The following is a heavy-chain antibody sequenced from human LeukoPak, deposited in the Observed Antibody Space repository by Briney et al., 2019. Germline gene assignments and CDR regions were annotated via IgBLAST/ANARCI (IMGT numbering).Heavy chain of an antibody. CDR1: GYTFTSYY. D-gene: IGHD3-10*01. Sequence: ASVKVSCKASGYTFTSYYMHWVRQAPGQGLEWMGIINPSGGSTSYAQKFQGRVTMTRNTSISTAYMELSSLRSEDTAVYYCASQYYYGSGSYGFDPWGQGTLVTVSS. CDR2: INPSGGST. J-gene: IGHJ5*02. V-gene: IGHV1-46*01. CDR3: ASQYYYGSGSYGFDP.